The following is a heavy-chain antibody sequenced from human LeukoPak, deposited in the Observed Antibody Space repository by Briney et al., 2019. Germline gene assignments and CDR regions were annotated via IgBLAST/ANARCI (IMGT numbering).Heavy chain of an antibody. J-gene: IGHJ4*02. CDR3: ARNFHRRLYDSSGYYPY. V-gene: IGHV3-7*01. Sequence: GGSLRLSCAASGFIFSTYYMNWVRQAPGKGLEWVANIKRDGSEKDYVDSVKGRFTISRDNAKNSLYLQMNSLRAEDTAVYYCARNFHRRLYDSSGYYPYWGQGTLVTVSS. CDR1: GFIFSTYY. CDR2: IKRDGSEK. D-gene: IGHD3-22*01.